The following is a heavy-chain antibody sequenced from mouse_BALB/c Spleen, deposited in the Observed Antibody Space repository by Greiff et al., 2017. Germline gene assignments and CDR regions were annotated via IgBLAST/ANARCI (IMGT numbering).Heavy chain of an antibody. J-gene: IGHJ3*01. V-gene: IGHV5-6-5*01. D-gene: IGHD2-10*02. CDR1: GFTFSSYA. Sequence: EVQLVESGGGLVKPGGSLKLSCAASGFTFSSYAMSWVRQTPEKRLEWVASISSGGSTYYPDSVKGRFTISRDNARNLLYLQMSRLRSEDTAMYYCARGPSAGWGQGTLVTVSA. CDR3: ARGPSAG. CDR2: ISSGGST.